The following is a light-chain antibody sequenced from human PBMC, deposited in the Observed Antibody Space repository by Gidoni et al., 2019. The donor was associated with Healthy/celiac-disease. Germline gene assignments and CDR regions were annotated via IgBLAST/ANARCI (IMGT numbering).Light chain of an antibody. Sequence: DIQTTQSPSPLSASVGDRVTITCRASQSISSYVNWYQQKPGKAPKPLIYAASSLQSGVPSRFSGSGSGTDFTLTISSLQPEDFATYYCQQSYSTPTFGQGTKLEIK. CDR1: QSISSY. CDR3: QQSYSTPT. V-gene: IGKV1-39*01. J-gene: IGKJ2*01. CDR2: AAS.